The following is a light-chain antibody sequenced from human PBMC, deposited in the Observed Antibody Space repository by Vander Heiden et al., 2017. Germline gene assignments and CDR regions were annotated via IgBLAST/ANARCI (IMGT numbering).Light chain of an antibody. V-gene: IGLV8-61*01. J-gene: IGLJ3*02. CDR2: RTN. Sequence: QTLENQEPSSPVSPGGTVTLTCGLTSDSVSFTSHPSWYQQTPGQAPRTLMYRTNVRSSGVPDRFSGSILGNKAALTITGRQADYKPVYYCLLCVGRGGSVFGGGTKLTVL. CDR1: SDSVSFTSH. CDR3: LLCVGRGGSV.